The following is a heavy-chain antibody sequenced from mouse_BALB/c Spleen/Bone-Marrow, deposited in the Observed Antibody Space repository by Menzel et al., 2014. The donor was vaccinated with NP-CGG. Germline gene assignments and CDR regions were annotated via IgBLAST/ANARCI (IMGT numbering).Heavy chain of an antibody. J-gene: IGHJ3*01. Sequence: VQLHQSGPELVKPGASMKISCKASGYSFTAYTMNWVKQSHGKNLEWIGLINPYNGGTNYNQKFKGKATLTVDKSSSTAYMELLSLTSEDSAVYYCARDYYGFSYGIAYWGQGTLVTVSA. CDR3: ARDYYGFSYGIAY. D-gene: IGHD1-1*01. V-gene: IGHV1-18*01. CDR1: GYSFTAYT. CDR2: INPYNGGT.